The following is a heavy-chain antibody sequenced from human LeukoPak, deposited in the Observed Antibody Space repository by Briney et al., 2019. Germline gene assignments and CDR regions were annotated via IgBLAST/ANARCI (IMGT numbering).Heavy chain of an antibody. V-gene: IGHV1-18*04. CDR1: GYTFTSYG. J-gene: IGHJ6*03. D-gene: IGHD3-22*01. CDR2: ISAYNGNT. CDR3: ARDIYDSSGYPRGFYYYYMDV. Sequence: GASVKVSCKASGYTFTSYGISWVRQAPGQGLEWMGWISAYNGNTNYAQKLQGRVTMTTDTSTSTAYMELRSLRSDDTAVYYCARDIYDSSGYPRGFYYYYMDVWGKGTTVTVSS.